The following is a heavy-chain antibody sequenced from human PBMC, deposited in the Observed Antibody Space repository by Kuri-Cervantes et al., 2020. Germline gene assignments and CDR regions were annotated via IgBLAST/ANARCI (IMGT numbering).Heavy chain of an antibody. CDR1: GGTFSSYA. CDR3: ARPNSSGSRGCQFDY. Sequence: SVKVSCKASGGTFSSYAISWVRQAPGQGLEWMGGIIPIFGTANYAQKFQGRVTITTDESTSTAYMELSSLRSEDTAVYYCARPNSSGSRGCQFDYWGQGTLVTVSS. D-gene: IGHD6-19*01. CDR2: IIPIFGTA. J-gene: IGHJ4*02. V-gene: IGHV1-69*05.